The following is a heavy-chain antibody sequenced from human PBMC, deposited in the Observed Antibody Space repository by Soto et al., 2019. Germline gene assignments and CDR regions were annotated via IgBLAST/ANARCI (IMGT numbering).Heavy chain of an antibody. CDR1: VFTFSSYA. CDR3: AKMTRENGTTSKYYFDY. V-gene: IGHV3-23*01. D-gene: IGHD1-7*01. CDR2: ISGSGGST. J-gene: IGHJ4*02. Sequence: GGSLRLSCAASVFTFSSYAMSWVRQAPGKGLEWVSAISGSGGSTYYADSVKGRFTISRDNSKNTLYLQMNSLRAEDTAVYYCAKMTRENGTTSKYYFDYWGQGTLVTVSS.